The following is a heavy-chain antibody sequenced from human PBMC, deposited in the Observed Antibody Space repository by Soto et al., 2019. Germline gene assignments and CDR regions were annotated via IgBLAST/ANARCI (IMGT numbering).Heavy chain of an antibody. Sequence: QVQLQQWGAGLLKPSETLSLTCAVYGGSFSDYFWSWIRQPPGKGLEWIGEINHSGTTNYNPSLKSRVTISLDTSKNHFSLNLTSVTAADTAVDYSVATTIAYYYGMDVWGQGTTVTVSS. D-gene: IGHD5-12*01. V-gene: IGHV4-34*01. CDR3: VATTIAYYYGMDV. CDR2: INHSGTT. CDR1: GGSFSDYF. J-gene: IGHJ6*02.